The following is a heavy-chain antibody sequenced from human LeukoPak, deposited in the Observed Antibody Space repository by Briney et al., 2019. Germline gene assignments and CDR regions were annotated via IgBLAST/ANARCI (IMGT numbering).Heavy chain of an antibody. Sequence: GASVPDSCKAALHTHTSHHINSVRQATGQGLEWMEYMNPNSGNTGYAQKFQGRVTITTNTSTSTAYMELSSLRSDDTEVYYCAREVSDYWGQGTLVTVSS. CDR2: MNPNSGNT. CDR1: LHTHTSHH. D-gene: IGHD4-23*01. J-gene: IGHJ4*02. V-gene: IGHV1-8*03. CDR3: AREVSDY.